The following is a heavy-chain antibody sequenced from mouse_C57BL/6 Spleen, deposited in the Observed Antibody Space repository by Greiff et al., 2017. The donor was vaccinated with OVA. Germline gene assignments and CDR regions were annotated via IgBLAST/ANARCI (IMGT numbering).Heavy chain of an antibody. CDR3: ARRGIYYGYDGYAMDY. J-gene: IGHJ4*01. CDR1: GYTFTDYN. D-gene: IGHD2-2*01. Sequence: VQLKQSGPELVKPGASVKMSCKASGYTFTDYNMHWVKQSHGKSLEWIGYINPNNGGTSYNQKFKGKATLTVNKSSSTAYMELRSLTSEDSAVYYCARRGIYYGYDGYAMDYWGQGTSVTVSS. V-gene: IGHV1-22*01. CDR2: INPNNGGT.